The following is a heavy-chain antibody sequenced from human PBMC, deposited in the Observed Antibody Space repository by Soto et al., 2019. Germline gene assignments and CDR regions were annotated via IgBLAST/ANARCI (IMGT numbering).Heavy chain of an antibody. CDR3: AKNRGAGSYSNWSVDV. CDR2: IHGAGDYT. D-gene: IGHD1-1*01. V-gene: IGHV3-23*01. CDR1: GFPFDCCP. J-gene: IGHJ2*01. Sequence: EVQVLESGGDLVQPGGSLRLSCADSGFPFDCCPMSWVRQAPGKGLEWVSTIHGAGDYTHYTDSVNGRFIISRDNSRNTLYLQMNVLRAEDTAIYICAKNRGAGSYSNWSVDVLGRGTLVTVS.